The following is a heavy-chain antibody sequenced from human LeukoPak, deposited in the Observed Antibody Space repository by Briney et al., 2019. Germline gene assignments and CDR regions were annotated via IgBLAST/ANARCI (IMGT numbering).Heavy chain of an antibody. D-gene: IGHD2-15*01. CDR1: GGSISYYH. V-gene: IGHV4-4*07. J-gene: IGHJ6*03. Sequence: SETLSLTCTVSGGSISYYHWSWIRQPAAKGLEWIGRIYTSGSTNYNPSLKSRVSMSVDTSKDQFSLKLSSVTAADTAVYYCARGIVVLVAATRDYYYYMDVWGKGTTVTVS. CDR3: ARGIVVLVAATRDYYYYMDV. CDR2: IYTSGST.